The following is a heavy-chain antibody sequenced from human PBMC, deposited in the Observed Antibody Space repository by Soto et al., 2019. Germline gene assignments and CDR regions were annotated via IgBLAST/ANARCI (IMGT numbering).Heavy chain of an antibody. V-gene: IGHV4-61*01. CDR1: GASVSSNSYH. CDR2: QSGNT. Sequence: QVQLQESGPGLVKPSETLSLTCTVSGASVSSNSYHWTWIRQPPGKGLEWIGQSGNTNDNPSLKSRITISVDTSKNQFSLTLSSVTAADTAIYYCAVYKAGGRGDGYWGQGTLVTVSS. J-gene: IGHJ4*02. CDR3: AVYKAGGRGDGY. D-gene: IGHD7-27*01.